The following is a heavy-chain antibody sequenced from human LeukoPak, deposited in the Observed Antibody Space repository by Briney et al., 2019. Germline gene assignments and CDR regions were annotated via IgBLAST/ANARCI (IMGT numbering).Heavy chain of an antibody. CDR2: ISVYGETT. J-gene: IGHJ3*01. CDR3: ARMGSALEVGANAFDV. CDR1: GFTFSEHP. V-gene: IGHV3-48*04. Sequence: GGSLRLSCAASGFTFSEHPMNWVRQAPGKGPEWISYISVYGETTYYAESVRGRFTISRDNAKNSLSLQMSSLKVGDTAVYYCARMGSALEVGANAFDVWGPGTMVTVSS. D-gene: IGHD2-15*01.